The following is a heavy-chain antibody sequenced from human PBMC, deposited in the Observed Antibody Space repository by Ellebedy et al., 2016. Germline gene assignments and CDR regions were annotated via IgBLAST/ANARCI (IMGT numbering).Heavy chain of an antibody. V-gene: IGHV3-48*01. CDR2: ISSSSSTI. Sequence: GGSLRLSCAASGFTFSAYALHWVRQAPGKGLEWVSYISSSSSTIYYADSVKGRFTISRDNAKNSLYLQMNSLRTEDTAVYYCARKTNIVMHAFDIWGQGTMVTVSS. D-gene: IGHD5-12*01. CDR3: ARKTNIVMHAFDI. CDR1: GFTFSAYA. J-gene: IGHJ3*02.